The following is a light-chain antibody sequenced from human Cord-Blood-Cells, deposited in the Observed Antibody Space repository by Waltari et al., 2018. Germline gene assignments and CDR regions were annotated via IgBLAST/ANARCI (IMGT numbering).Light chain of an antibody. CDR1: PSVSSY. Sequence: DIVLTQSPATLSLSPGERATLSCRASPSVSSYLAWYQQKPGQAPRLLIYDASNRATGIPARFSGSGSGTDFTLTISSLEPEDFAVYYGQQRSNWPPITFGQGTRLEIK. V-gene: IGKV3-11*01. J-gene: IGKJ5*01. CDR2: DAS. CDR3: QQRSNWPPIT.